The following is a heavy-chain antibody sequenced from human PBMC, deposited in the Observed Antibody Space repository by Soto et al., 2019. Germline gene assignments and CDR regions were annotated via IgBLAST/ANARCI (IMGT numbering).Heavy chain of an antibody. CDR1: VGNFISYT. Sequence: QVKLVQSGAEVKKPGSSVKVSCQASVGNFISYTISWVRQAPGQGLEWMGRIIPILGIANYAQKFQGRVTITAEKSTSAAYTELSSQRSEEAAVYYCARGEGNVDGDYCGQGTLVTASS. J-gene: IGHJ4*02. CDR2: IIPILGIA. V-gene: IGHV1-69*02. D-gene: IGHD1-1*01. CDR3: ARGEGNVDGDY.